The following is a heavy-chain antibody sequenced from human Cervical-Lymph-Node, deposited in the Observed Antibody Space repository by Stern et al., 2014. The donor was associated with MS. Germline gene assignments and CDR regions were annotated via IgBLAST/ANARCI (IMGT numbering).Heavy chain of an antibody. CDR1: GFTFSGYS. Sequence: EVQLVESGGGLVKPGGSLRLLCVASGFTFSGYSMNWVRQAPGKGLEWVSSISSSSDYIYYADSVKGRFTISRDNARNSLFLQMNSLRGDDTAVYYCARDDQTRDLDRWGQGSLVTVSS. J-gene: IGHJ5*02. V-gene: IGHV3-21*01. CDR3: ARDDQTRDLDR. CDR2: ISSSSDYI. D-gene: IGHD5-24*01.